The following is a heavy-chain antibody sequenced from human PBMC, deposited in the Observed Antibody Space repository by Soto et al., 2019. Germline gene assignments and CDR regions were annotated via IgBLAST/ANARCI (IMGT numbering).Heavy chain of an antibody. Sequence: GESLKISCRGSGYSFTSYWIGWVRQMPGKGLEWMGIIYPGDSDTRYSPSFQGQVTISADKSISTAYLQWSSLKASDTAMYYCARIPYCSSTSCYGYYYMGVWGKGTTVTVSS. D-gene: IGHD2-2*01. CDR3: ARIPYCSSTSCYGYYYMGV. CDR2: IYPGDSDT. V-gene: IGHV5-51*01. J-gene: IGHJ6*03. CDR1: GYSFTSYW.